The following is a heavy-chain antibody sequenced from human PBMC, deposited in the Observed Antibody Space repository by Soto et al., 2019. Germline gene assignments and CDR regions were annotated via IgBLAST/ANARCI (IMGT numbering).Heavy chain of an antibody. D-gene: IGHD6-19*01. CDR2: IDHRSSSV. J-gene: IGHJ2*01. V-gene: IGHV3-48*04. Sequence: EVQLVESGGGLVQPGGSLRLSCAASGFRSSSYSMNSVLQAPGKSPEWVSYIDHRSSSVRYVDSVEGRFTVSRDNAKDSLSLKMTSLRVEDTAMYYSVVGIAVARGYFEIWGRGTLVTVPS. CDR1: GFRSSSYS. CDR3: VVGIAVARGYFEI.